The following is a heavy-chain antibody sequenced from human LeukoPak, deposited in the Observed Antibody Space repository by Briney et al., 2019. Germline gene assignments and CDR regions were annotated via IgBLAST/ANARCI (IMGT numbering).Heavy chain of an antibody. CDR3: TKTTRGSAFDI. Sequence: PGRSLRLSCAASGFTFSSYAMHWVRQAPGKGLEWVAVISYDGSNKYYADSVKGRFTISRDNSKNTLYLQMNSLRAEDTAVYYCTKTTRGSAFDIWGQGTMVTVSS. V-gene: IGHV3-30-3*02. D-gene: IGHD1-14*01. CDR1: GFTFSSYA. CDR2: ISYDGSNK. J-gene: IGHJ3*02.